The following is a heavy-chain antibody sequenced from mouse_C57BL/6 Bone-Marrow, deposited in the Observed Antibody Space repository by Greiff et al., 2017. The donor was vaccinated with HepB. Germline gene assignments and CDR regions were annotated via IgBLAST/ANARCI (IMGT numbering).Heavy chain of an antibody. CDR2: ISSGSSTI. J-gene: IGHJ2*01. V-gene: IGHV5-17*01. D-gene: IGHD1-1*01. Sequence: EVMLVESGGGLVKPGGSLKLSCAASGFTFSDYGMHWVRQAPEKGLEWVAYISSGSSTIDYAETVKCRFTISRDNAKNTLFLQMTSLRSEDTAMYYCALITPLGYFDYWGQVTTLTVSS. CDR3: ALITPLGYFDY. CDR1: GFTFSDYG.